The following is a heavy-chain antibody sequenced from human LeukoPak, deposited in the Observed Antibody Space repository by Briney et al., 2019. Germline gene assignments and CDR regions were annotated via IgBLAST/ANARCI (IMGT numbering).Heavy chain of an antibody. J-gene: IGHJ3*02. V-gene: IGHV3-33*06. CDR1: GFTFTTYG. Sequence: GGSLRLSCVASGFTFTTYGMHWVRQAPGKGLEWVAVIWSDGVNRFYADSVRGRFTFSRDNSKNTLSLQVDSLRVEDTAVYYCVKERGPFDAFDIWGHGTVVTVSS. CDR3: VKERGPFDAFDI. CDR2: IWSDGVNR.